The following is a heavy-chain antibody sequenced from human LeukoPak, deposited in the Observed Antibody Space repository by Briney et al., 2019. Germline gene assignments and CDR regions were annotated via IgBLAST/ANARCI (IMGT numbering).Heavy chain of an antibody. V-gene: IGHV3-23*01. CDR3: ARVTPLYYYDSSGYYGY. J-gene: IGHJ4*02. D-gene: IGHD3-22*01. CDR2: ISGSGGST. Sequence: GRSLRLSCAASGFTFSSYAMSWVRQAPGKGLEWVSAISGSGGSTYYADSVKGRFTISRDNAKNTLYLQMNSLRAEDTAVYYCARVTPLYYYDSSGYYGYWGQGTLVTVSS. CDR1: GFTFSSYA.